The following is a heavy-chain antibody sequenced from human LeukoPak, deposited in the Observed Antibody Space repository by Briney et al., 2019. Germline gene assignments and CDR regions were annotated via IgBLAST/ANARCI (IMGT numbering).Heavy chain of an antibody. V-gene: IGHV1-2*02. CDR1: GYTFTGYY. CDR3: ARGPYYYGSGSYYLLDY. J-gene: IGHJ4*02. CDR2: INPNSGGT. Sequence: ASVKVSCKASGYTFTGYYMHWVRRAPGQGLEWMGWINPNSGGTNYAQKFQGRVTMTRDTSISTAYMELSRLRSDDTAVYYCARGPYYYGSGSYYLLDYWGQGTLVTVSS. D-gene: IGHD3-10*01.